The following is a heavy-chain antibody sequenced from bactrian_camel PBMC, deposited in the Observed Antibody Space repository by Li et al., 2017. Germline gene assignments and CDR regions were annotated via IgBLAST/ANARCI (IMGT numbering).Heavy chain of an antibody. D-gene: IGHD5*01. J-gene: IGHJ4*01. CDR2: ITSDGNT. Sequence: QLVESGGGSAQAGETLRLSCTISGFTFDDSDMGWYRQAPGAECDLVSSITSDGNTWYDDSVKGRFTISQDNAKNTMYLHMNNLKPGDTGEYVCAPRGVRCRGQGTQVTVS. V-gene: IGHV3S63*01. CDR1: GFTFDDSD.